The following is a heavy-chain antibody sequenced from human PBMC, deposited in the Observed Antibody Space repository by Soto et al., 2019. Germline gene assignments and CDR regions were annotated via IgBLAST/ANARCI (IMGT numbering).Heavy chain of an antibody. Sequence: SETLSLTCTVSGGSISSSSYYWGWIRQPPGKGLEWIGNIFYSGSTYYNPSLKSRVTISVDTSKNQFSLKLSSVTAADTAVYYCARHGSGNVLWSGGYSGMDVWGQGTTVTVAS. CDR2: IFYSGST. CDR1: GGSISSSSYY. CDR3: ARHGSGNVLWSGGYSGMDV. D-gene: IGHD3-10*01. J-gene: IGHJ6*02. V-gene: IGHV4-39*01.